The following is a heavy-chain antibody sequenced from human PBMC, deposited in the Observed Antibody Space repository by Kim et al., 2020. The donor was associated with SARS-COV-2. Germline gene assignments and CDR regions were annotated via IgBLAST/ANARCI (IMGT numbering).Heavy chain of an antibody. V-gene: IGHV3-7*01. CDR1: GFTFSHDW. J-gene: IGHJ4*02. Sequence: GGSLRLSCAASGFTFSHDWMTWVRQAPGKGLEWVANINQDGSESYYVDSVKGPFTISRDNAKNSLYLQMNSLRVEDTAVYYCARSVFGDNYWGQGTLVSVSS. CDR2: INQDGSES. CDR3: ARSVFGDNY. D-gene: IGHD3-10*02.